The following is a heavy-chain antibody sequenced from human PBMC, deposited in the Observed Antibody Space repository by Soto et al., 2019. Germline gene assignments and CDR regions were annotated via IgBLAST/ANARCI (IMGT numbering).Heavy chain of an antibody. CDR3: ARSMFYSDGSNYSPFDY. V-gene: IGHV4-39*07. D-gene: IGHD3-22*01. Sequence: LSLTCTVSGGSISSSSYYWGWIRQPPGKGLEWIGSIYYSGSTYYNPSLKSRVTISIDTSKNQFSLKLSSVTAADTAVYYCARSMFYSDGSNYSPFDYWGQGTLVTVSS. J-gene: IGHJ4*02. CDR2: IYYSGST. CDR1: GGSISSSSYY.